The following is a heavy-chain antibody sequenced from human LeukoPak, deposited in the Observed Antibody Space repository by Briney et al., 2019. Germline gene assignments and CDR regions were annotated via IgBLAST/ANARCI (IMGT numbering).Heavy chain of an antibody. J-gene: IGHJ5*02. D-gene: IGHD3-16*01. CDR3: ARQKGAWFDP. V-gene: IGHV4-4*09. CDR2: IYSSWIT. CDR1: GGSMSNYY. Sequence: SETLSLTCTVSGGSMSNYYWNWIRQPPGKGLEWIGNIYSSWITSYNPSLKSRVNISLDTSKSQFSLNLGSVTAADTAVYYCARQKGAWFDPWGQGTLVAVSS.